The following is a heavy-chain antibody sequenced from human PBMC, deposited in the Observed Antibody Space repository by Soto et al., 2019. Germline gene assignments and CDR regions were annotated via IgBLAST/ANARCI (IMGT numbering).Heavy chain of an antibody. J-gene: IGHJ4*02. V-gene: IGHV2-5*02. CDR1: GFSLSTSGVG. CDR3: AHSRSRWEQLLPYFDS. D-gene: IGHD2-15*01. Sequence: QITLKESGPTLVKPTQTLTLTCTFSGFSLSTSGVGVGWIRQPPGKALEWLALIYWDDDKRYSPSLKSRLTITTDTSKHHVVPTMTNMDPVDTATYYGAHSRSRWEQLLPYFDSWGQGTLVTVSS. CDR2: IYWDDDK.